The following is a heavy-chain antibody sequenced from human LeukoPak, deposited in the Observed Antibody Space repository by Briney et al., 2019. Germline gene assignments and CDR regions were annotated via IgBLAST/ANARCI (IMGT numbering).Heavy chain of an antibody. J-gene: IGHJ4*02. V-gene: IGHV3-23*01. CDR2: FSGSGGST. CDR1: GFTFSSYA. CDR3: AKPRGAESPFDY. Sequence: GGSLRLSRAASGFTFSSYAMSWVRQAPGKGLEWVSGFSGSGGSTYYADSVQGRFTISRDNSKNTLYLQMNSLRAEDTAVYYCAKPRGAESPFDYWGQGTLVTVSS. D-gene: IGHD4/OR15-4a*01.